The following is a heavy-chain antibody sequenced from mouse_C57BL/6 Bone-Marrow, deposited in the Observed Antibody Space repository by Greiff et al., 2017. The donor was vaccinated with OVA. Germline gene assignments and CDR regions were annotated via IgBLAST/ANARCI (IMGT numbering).Heavy chain of an antibody. CDR2: IWRGGST. V-gene: IGHV2-5*01. CDR1: GFSLTSYG. Sequence: VKVVESGPGLVQPSQSLSITCTVSGFSLTSYGVHWVRQSPGKGLEWLGVIWRGGSTDYNAAFMSRLSITKDNSKSQVFFKMNRLQADDTAIYYCAKKGGSRGYFDVWGTGTTVTVSS. CDR3: AKKGGSRGYFDV. J-gene: IGHJ1*03.